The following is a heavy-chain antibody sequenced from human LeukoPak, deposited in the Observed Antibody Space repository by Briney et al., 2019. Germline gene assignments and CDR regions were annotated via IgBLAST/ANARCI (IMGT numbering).Heavy chain of an antibody. Sequence: GGSLRLSYAASGFTLSSYAMHWVRQAPGKGREWVAVISYDGSNKYYADSVKGRFTIYRDNSKITLYLQMNSLRAEDTAVYYCAREGPDPYFDYWGQGTLVTVSS. J-gene: IGHJ4*02. CDR3: AREGPDPYFDY. CDR1: GFTLSSYA. V-gene: IGHV3-30*04. CDR2: ISYDGSNK.